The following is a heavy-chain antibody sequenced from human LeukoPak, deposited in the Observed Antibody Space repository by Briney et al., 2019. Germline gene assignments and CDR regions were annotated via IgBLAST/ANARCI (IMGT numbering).Heavy chain of an antibody. CDR1: GFTYSSYA. Sequence: PGGSLRLSCAASGFTYSSYAMTWVRQAPGKGLEWGSTISGSGDIIYYADSVKGRFTISRDNSKNTLYLQMNSLRAEDTAVYYCAKAGSGSYQVDYWGQGTLVTVSS. V-gene: IGHV3-23*01. J-gene: IGHJ4*02. D-gene: IGHD3-10*01. CDR2: ISGSGDII. CDR3: AKAGSGSYQVDY.